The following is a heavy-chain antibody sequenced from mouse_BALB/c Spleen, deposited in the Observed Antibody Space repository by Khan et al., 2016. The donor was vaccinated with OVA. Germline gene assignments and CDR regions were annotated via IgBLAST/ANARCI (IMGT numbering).Heavy chain of an antibody. Sequence: DLVKPGASVKLSCKASGYTFTSYWINWIKQRPGQGLEWIGRIGPGSSNAYYNDMFKGKATLTVDTSSHTAYIQLSSLSSEDSAVYFCARENYYGRNCYAMDYWGQGTSVTVSA. V-gene: IGHV1S41*01. CDR1: GYTFTSYW. CDR2: IGPGSSNA. D-gene: IGHD1-1*01. J-gene: IGHJ4*01. CDR3: ARENYYGRNCYAMDY.